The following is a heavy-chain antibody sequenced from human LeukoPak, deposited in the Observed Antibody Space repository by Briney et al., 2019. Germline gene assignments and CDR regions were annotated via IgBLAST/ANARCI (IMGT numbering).Heavy chain of an antibody. CDR2: INPSGGST. D-gene: IGHD3-10*01. J-gene: IGHJ4*02. Sequence: ASVKVSCKASGYTFTSYYMHWVRQAPGQGLEWMGIINPSGGSTSYAQKFQGRVTMTRDTSISTAYMELSRLRSDDTAVYYCARVYGAGSFGGYWGQGTLVTVSS. V-gene: IGHV1-46*01. CDR1: GYTFTSYY. CDR3: ARVYGAGSFGGY.